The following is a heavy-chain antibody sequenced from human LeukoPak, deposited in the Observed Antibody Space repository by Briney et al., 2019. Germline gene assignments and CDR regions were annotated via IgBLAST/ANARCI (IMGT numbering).Heavy chain of an antibody. J-gene: IGHJ4*02. CDR2: IYYSGST. Sequence: PSETLSLTCTVSGGSISSYYWSWIRQPPGKGLEWIGYIYYSGSTNYNPSLKSRVTISVDTSKNQFSLKLSSVTAADTAVHYCARLRGSLPPYFDYWGQGTLVTVSS. CDR1: GGSISSYY. D-gene: IGHD3-10*01. CDR3: ARLRGSLPPYFDY. V-gene: IGHV4-59*01.